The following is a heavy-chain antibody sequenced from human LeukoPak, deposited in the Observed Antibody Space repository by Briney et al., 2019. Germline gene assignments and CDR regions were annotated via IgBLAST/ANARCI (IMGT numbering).Heavy chain of an antibody. V-gene: IGHV4-4*02. J-gene: IGHJ4*02. D-gene: IGHD6-13*01. Sequence: PSETLSLTCAVSGGSISSSNWWTWVRQPPGKGLEWIGEIYHNGSTNYSPSLKSRVTISVDKSKNQFSLKLSSVTAADTAVYYCARVGSSSEGFDYWGQGTLVTVSS. CDR3: ARVGSSSEGFDY. CDR2: IYHNGST. CDR1: GGSISSSNW.